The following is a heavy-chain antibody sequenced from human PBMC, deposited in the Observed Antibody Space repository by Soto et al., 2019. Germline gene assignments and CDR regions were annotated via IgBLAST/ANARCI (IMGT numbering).Heavy chain of an antibody. J-gene: IGHJ4*02. CDR3: ARDLLDGYTYEEYIDF. Sequence: QVQLVQSGAEVKKPGSSVKVSCKASGGSFSNYAISWVRQAPGQGLEWMGEFIPIFGSANYAEKFQDRVTMTADESTSTAYMELSILVSEDTAVYYCARDLLDGYTYEEYIDFWGQGTLVTVSS. D-gene: IGHD5-12*01. V-gene: IGHV1-69*12. CDR1: GGSFSNYA. CDR2: FIPIFGSA.